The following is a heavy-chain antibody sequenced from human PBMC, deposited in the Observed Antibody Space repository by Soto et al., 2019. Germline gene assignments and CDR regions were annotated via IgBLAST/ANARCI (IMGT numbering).Heavy chain of an antibody. Sequence: EVQLVESGGGLIQPGGSLRLSCAASGFTVRTSHMTWVRQAPGKGLEWVSVIFIGGPTQYAASVKGRFTISSDNSKNTLYLQLNSRRVEDTAVSYWARLGPYASGTYSFRHNRFDPWGQGTLVTVSP. V-gene: IGHV3-53*01. CDR2: IFIGGPT. CDR3: ARLGPYASGTYSFRHNRFDP. J-gene: IGHJ5*02. CDR1: GFTVRTSH. D-gene: IGHD3-10*01.